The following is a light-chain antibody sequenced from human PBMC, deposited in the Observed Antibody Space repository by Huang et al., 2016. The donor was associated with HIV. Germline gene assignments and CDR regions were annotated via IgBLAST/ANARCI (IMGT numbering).Light chain of an antibody. CDR3: QQRSTWPRSIT. J-gene: IGKJ5*01. Sequence: EIVLTQSPATLSLSPGERATVSCRASQNINDFLAWYQPTPGQPPSLLSYDASTRASGIPARFSGNGSGTDFTLMISSLEPEDFAVYYCQQRSTWPRSITFGQGTRLEI. CDR1: QNINDF. V-gene: IGKV3-11*01. CDR2: DAS.